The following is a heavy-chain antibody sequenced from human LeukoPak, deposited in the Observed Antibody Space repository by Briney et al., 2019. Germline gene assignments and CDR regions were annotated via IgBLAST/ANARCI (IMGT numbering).Heavy chain of an antibody. Sequence: GGSLRLSCAASGFTYSSSWMHWVRQAPGKGLVWVSRITRDGSSTTYADSVKGRFTTSRDNAKNTLYLQMDSLRDDDTAVYYCARDPGYESWSPFWGGMDVWGNGTTVIVSS. CDR1: GFTYSSSW. V-gene: IGHV3-74*01. D-gene: IGHD3-16*01. J-gene: IGHJ6*04. CDR3: ARDPGYESWSPFWGGMDV. CDR2: ITRDGSST.